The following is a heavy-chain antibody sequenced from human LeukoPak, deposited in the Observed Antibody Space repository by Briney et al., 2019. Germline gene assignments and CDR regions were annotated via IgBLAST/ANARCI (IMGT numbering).Heavy chain of an antibody. V-gene: IGHV3-11*01. CDR1: GFTVSSNY. CDR3: ARDSVGVAFDY. Sequence: GGSLRLSCAASGFTVSSNYMSWIRQAPGKGLEWVSYISSSGSTIYYADSVKGRFTISRDNAKNSLYLQMNSLRAEDTAVYYCARDSVGVAFDYWGQGTLVTVSS. J-gene: IGHJ4*02. CDR2: ISSSGSTI. D-gene: IGHD1-26*01.